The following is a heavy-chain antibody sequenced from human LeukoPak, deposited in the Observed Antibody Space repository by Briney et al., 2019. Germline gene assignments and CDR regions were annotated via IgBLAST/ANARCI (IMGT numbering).Heavy chain of an antibody. CDR1: AFTFSSYA. D-gene: IGHD1-26*01. J-gene: IGHJ4*02. V-gene: IGHV3-23*01. CDR3: ARINGSRAWDFYY. CDR2: IHGSSDTT. Sequence: GGSLRLSCAASAFTFSSYAMSWVRQAPGKGLEWVSTIHGSSDTTYYADSVKGRFTISRDNSKNTLFLQMNSLRAEDTAVYYCARINGSRAWDFYYWGQGTLVTVSS.